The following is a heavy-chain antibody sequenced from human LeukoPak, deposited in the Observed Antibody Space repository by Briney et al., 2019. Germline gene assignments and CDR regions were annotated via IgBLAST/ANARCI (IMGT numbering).Heavy chain of an antibody. D-gene: IGHD2-15*01. CDR3: ARAPRAVYCSGGSCYYFDY. Sequence: GASVKASCKASGGTFSSYAISWVRQAPGQGLEWMGGIIPIFGTANYAQKFQGRVTITADESTSTAYMELSSLRSEDTAVYYCARAPRAVYCSGGSCYYFDYWGQGTLVTVSS. J-gene: IGHJ4*02. V-gene: IGHV1-69*13. CDR2: IIPIFGTA. CDR1: GGTFSSYA.